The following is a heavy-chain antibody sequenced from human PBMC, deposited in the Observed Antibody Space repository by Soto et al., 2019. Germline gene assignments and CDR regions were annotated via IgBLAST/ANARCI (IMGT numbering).Heavy chain of an antibody. V-gene: IGHV1-69*13. Sequence: ASVKVSCKACGGTFSSYAISWVRQAPGQGLEWMGGIIPIFGTANYAQKFQGRVTITADESTSTAYMELSSLRSEDTAVYYCAREGGTAPSYLFDYWGQGTLVTVSS. CDR2: IIPIFGTA. CDR3: AREGGTAPSYLFDY. CDR1: GGTFSSYA. D-gene: IGHD1-26*01. J-gene: IGHJ4*02.